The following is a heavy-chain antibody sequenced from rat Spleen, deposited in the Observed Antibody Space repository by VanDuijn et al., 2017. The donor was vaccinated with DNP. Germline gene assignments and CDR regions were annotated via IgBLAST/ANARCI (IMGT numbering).Heavy chain of an antibody. CDR1: GFTFSDYN. CDR2: ISYDGSST. D-gene: IGHD1-6*01. Sequence: EVQLVESGGGLVQPGRSLKLSCAASGFTFSDYNMAWVRQAPKKGLEWVATISYDGSSTYYRDSVKGRFTISRDNAKSTLYLQMDSLRSEDTATYYCATHPYVYYGPLYFDYWGQGVMVTVSS. V-gene: IGHV5-7*01. J-gene: IGHJ2*01. CDR3: ATHPYVYYGPLYFDY.